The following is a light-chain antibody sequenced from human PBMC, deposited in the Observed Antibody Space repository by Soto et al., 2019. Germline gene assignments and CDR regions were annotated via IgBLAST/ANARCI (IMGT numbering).Light chain of an antibody. CDR3: QEYNNWPRT. Sequence: EVVMTQSPVTMSASPGERATLSCRASQTIRSDLAWYQQNPGQAPRLLISDAYTRATGIQARFTGSVSGTEFTLTVSSLQSEEWAVYYGQEYNNWPRTVCQGTKVDIK. CDR2: DAY. J-gene: IGKJ1*01. V-gene: IGKV3-15*01. CDR1: QTIRSD.